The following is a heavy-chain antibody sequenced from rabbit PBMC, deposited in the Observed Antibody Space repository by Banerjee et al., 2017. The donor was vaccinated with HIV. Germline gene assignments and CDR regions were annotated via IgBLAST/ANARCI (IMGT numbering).Heavy chain of an antibody. CDR1: GFSFSSGYY. V-gene: IGHV1S45*01. CDR3: ARDLAGVIGWNFGL. CDR2: IYGGSSGST. J-gene: IGHJ4*01. D-gene: IGHD4-1*01. Sequence: QEQLEESGGDLVKPEGSLTLTCTASGFSFSSGYYMYWVRQAPGKGLEWIACIYGGSSGSTYYASWAKGRFTISSHNAQNTVFLQMTSLTAADTATYFCARDLAGVIGWNFGLWGPGTLVTVS.